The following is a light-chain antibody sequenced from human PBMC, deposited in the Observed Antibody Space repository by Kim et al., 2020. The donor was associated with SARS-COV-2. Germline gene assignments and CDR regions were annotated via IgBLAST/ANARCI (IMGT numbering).Light chain of an antibody. V-gene: IGKV1-39*01. Sequence: SVVACDTITVRASQSVSTFVKWHQQKPGKAPKVLIETTSTLQSGVSSRFSGSGSGTDFTLAINNLQPEDFATYYCQHSYNVPLTFGGGTKVDIK. CDR3: QHSYNVPLT. CDR1: QSVSTF. CDR2: TTS. J-gene: IGKJ4*01.